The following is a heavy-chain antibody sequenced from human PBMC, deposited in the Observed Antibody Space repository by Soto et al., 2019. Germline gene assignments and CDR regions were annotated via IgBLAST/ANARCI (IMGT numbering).Heavy chain of an antibody. CDR3: ARHTGYCSGTNCQSFDH. D-gene: IGHD2-2*01. J-gene: IGHJ4*02. CDR2: IYYSGST. V-gene: IGHV4-30-4*01. CDR1: GGSISSGDYY. Sequence: QVQLQESGPGLVKPSQTLSLTCTVSGGSISSGDYYWSWIRQPPGKGLEWIGYIYYSGSTYYNPSLKSRLTISVDTSKNQFSPKLSSVTAADTAVYYCARHTGYCSGTNCQSFDHWGQGTLVTVSS.